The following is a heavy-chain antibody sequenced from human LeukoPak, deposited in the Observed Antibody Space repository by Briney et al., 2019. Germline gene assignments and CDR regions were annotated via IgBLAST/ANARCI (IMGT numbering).Heavy chain of an antibody. Sequence: ASVKVSCKASGYSFSEYGITWVRQAPGQGLEWRGWMNPHSGTTGYAQKFQGRLTLPRNTSISTAYLELSSLTSEDTAVYYCARGSENNFDSSGPIGFWGQGTLVTVSS. CDR3: ARGSENNFDSSGPIGF. D-gene: IGHD3-22*01. CDR1: GYSFSEYG. CDR2: MNPHSGTT. V-gene: IGHV1-8*01. J-gene: IGHJ4*02.